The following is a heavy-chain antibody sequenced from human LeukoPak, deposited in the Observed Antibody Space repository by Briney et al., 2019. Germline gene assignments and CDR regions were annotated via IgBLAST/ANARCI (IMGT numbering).Heavy chain of an antibody. CDR3: AREYSSSSSAGY. Sequence: ASVKVSCKASGYTFTGYYMRWVRQAPGQGLEWMGWINPNSGGTNYAQKFQGRVTMTRDTSISTAYMELSRLRSDDTAVYYCAREYSSSSSAGYWGQGTLVTVSS. CDR1: GYTFTGYY. D-gene: IGHD6-6*01. CDR2: INPNSGGT. V-gene: IGHV1-2*02. J-gene: IGHJ4*02.